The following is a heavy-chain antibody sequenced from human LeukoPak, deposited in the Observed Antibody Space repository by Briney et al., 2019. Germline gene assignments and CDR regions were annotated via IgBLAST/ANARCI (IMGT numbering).Heavy chain of an antibody. Sequence: PSETLSLTCTVSGASISGSGYYWGWIRQPPGKGLEWIGSIYSSGSTYYNASLQSRVTISIETSKNQISLRLNSVTAADTAVYYCALVVQGYYDFWSGHPLRHYFDYWGQGTLVTVSS. CDR1: GASISGSGYY. V-gene: IGHV4-39*07. CDR3: ALVVQGYYDFWSGHPLRHYFDY. D-gene: IGHD3-3*01. J-gene: IGHJ4*02. CDR2: IYSSGST.